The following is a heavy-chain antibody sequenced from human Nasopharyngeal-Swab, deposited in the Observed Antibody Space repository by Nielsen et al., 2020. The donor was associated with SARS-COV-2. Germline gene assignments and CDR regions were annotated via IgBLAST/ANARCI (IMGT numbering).Heavy chain of an antibody. CDR1: AGSLSSYY. Sequence: SQTLSLTCTVSAGSLSSYYWTWIRHPPGTGLEWIGYIYYSGSTNYNPSLKSRVTIPVDTSKNQSSLRLSSLTAADTAVYYCARIELRYFDGVVSNGWFDPWGQGTLVTVSS. V-gene: IGHV4-59*01. CDR2: IYYSGST. J-gene: IGHJ5*02. CDR3: ARIELRYFDGVVSNGWFDP. D-gene: IGHD3-9*01.